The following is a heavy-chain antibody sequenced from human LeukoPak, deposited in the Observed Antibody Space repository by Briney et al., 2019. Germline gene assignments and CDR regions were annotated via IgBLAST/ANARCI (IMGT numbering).Heavy chain of an antibody. D-gene: IGHD1-26*01. J-gene: IGHJ4*02. CDR3: ARASGSYMKFDY. CDR1: GGSFSGYY. V-gene: IGHV4-34*01. CDR2: INHSGST. Sequence: PSETLSLTCAVYGGSFSGYYWSWIRQPPGKGLEWIGEINHSGSTNYNPSLKSRVTISVDTSKNQFSLKLSSVTAADTAVYYCARASGSYMKFDYWGQGTLVTVSS.